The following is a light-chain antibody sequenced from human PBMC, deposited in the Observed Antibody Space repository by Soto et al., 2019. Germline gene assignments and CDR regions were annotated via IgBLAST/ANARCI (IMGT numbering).Light chain of an antibody. CDR3: KQYNNWPRT. J-gene: IGKJ1*01. Sequence: IFLTQSPATLSVSRGERATLSCSHSQSVSSNLAWYQQKPGQAPRLLIYGASTRATGIPARFSGSGSGTEFTLTISSLQSEDFAVYSCKQYNNWPRTFGKGTKVDIK. V-gene: IGKV3-15*01. CDR2: GAS. CDR1: QSVSSN.